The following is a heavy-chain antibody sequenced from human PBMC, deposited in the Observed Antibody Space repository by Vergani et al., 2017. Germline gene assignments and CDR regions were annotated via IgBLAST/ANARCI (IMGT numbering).Heavy chain of an antibody. D-gene: IGHD2-8*01. CDR1: GGSFSGYY. CDR2: INHSGST. J-gene: IGHJ4*02. V-gene: IGHV4-34*01. CDR3: AGVRGYCTNGVCYPHRQVFDY. Sequence: QVQLQQWGAGLLKPSETLSLTCAVYGGSFSGYYWSWIRQPPGKGLEWIGEINHSGSTNYNPSLKSRVTISVDTSKDQFSLKLSSVTAADTAVYYCAGVRGYCTNGVCYPHRQVFDYWGQGTLVTVSS.